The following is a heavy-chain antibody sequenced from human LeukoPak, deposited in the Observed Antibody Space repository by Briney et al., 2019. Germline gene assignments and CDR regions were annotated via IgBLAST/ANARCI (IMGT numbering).Heavy chain of an antibody. V-gene: IGHV1-2*02. D-gene: IGHD3-22*01. J-gene: IGHJ4*02. CDR3: ARDYDSSGYYPW. Sequence: ASVRVSCKASGYTFTGYYMHWVRQAPGQGLEWMGWINPNSGGTNYAQKFQGRVTMTRDTSISTAYMELSRLRSDDTAVYYCARDYDSSGYYPWGGQGTLVTVSS. CDR2: INPNSGGT. CDR1: GYTFTGYY.